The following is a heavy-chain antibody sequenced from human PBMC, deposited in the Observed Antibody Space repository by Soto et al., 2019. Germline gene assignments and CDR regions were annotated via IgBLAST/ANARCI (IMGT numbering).Heavy chain of an antibody. Sequence: GGSLRLSCAASGFTFSSYAMSWVRQAPGKGLEWVSAISGSGGSTYYADSVKGRFTISRDNSKNTLYLQMNSLRAEDTAVYYCAKDRYSYGPRTLLLDYWGQGTLVTVSS. D-gene: IGHD5-18*01. CDR1: GFTFSSYA. CDR2: ISGSGGST. J-gene: IGHJ4*02. CDR3: AKDRYSYGPRTLLLDY. V-gene: IGHV3-23*01.